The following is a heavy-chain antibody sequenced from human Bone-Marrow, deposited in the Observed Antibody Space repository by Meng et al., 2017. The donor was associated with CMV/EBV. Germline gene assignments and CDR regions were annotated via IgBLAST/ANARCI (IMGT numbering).Heavy chain of an antibody. CDR1: GFTFSTYG. J-gene: IGHJ4*02. Sequence: LSLTCAASGFTFSTYGMHWVRQAPGKGLEWVAFIRFDGSNNYYADSVKGRFTMSRDNSKNTLYLQMNSLRPEDTALYYCAKHMGVMSTVTKNVRAGFLDYWGQGTLVTVAS. V-gene: IGHV3-30*02. CDR2: IRFDGSNN. D-gene: IGHD4-17*01. CDR3: AKHMGVMSTVTKNVRAGFLDY.